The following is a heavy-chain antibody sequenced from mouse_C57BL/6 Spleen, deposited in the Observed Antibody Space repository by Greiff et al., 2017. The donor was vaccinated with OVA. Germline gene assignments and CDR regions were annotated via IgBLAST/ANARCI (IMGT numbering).Heavy chain of an antibody. D-gene: IGHD3-3*01. J-gene: IGHJ4*01. Sequence: EVKLVESGGGLVKPGGSLKLSCAASGFTFSSYTMSWVRQTPEKRLEWVATISGGGGNTYYPDSVKGRFTISRDNAKNTLYLQMSSLRSEDTALYYCARRGTWAMDYWGQGTSVTVSS. V-gene: IGHV5-9*01. CDR2: ISGGGGNT. CDR3: ARRGTWAMDY. CDR1: GFTFSSYT.